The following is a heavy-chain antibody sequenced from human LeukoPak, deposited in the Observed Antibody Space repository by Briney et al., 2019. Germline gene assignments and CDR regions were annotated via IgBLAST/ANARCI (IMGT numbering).Heavy chain of an antibody. CDR2: IYTSGST. J-gene: IGHJ3*02. CDR1: GGSISSYY. Sequence: SETLSLTCTVSGGSISSYYWSWIRQPAGKGLEWIGRIYTSGSTNYNPSLKSRVTMSLDTSKNQFSLKLSSVTAADTAVYYCARGTNNIEQWLVPASAFDIWGQGTMVTVSS. V-gene: IGHV4-4*07. CDR3: ARGTNNIEQWLVPASAFDI. D-gene: IGHD6-19*01.